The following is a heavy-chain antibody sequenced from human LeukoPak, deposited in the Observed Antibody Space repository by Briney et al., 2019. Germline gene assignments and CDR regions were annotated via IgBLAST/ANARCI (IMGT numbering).Heavy chain of an antibody. J-gene: IGHJ4*02. CDR1: GFTFTTST. V-gene: IGHV1-58*02. CDR2: IVVGRGNT. Sequence: GASVKVSCKASGFTFTTSTIQWVRQARGQRLEWTGWIVVGRGNTNSAQKFQERVTITRDTPTSTAYMELSSLSSEDTAVYYCAAVSQAYCGGDCYSGGGPTLDYWGQGTLVTVSS. D-gene: IGHD2-21*02. CDR3: AAVSQAYCGGDCYSGGGPTLDY.